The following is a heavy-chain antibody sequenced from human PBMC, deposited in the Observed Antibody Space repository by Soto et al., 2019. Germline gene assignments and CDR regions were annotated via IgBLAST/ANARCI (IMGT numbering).Heavy chain of an antibody. D-gene: IGHD2-2*01. J-gene: IGHJ5*02. CDR2: ISYDGSNK. CDR1: GFTFSSYA. Sequence: PGGSLRLSCAASGFTFSSYAMHWVRQAPGKGLEWVAVISYDGSNKYYADSVKGRFTISRDNSKNTLYLQMNSLRAEDTAVYYCARDFSSPEGNNPHLNWFDPWGQGTLVTVSS. CDR3: ARDFSSPEGNNPHLNWFDP. V-gene: IGHV3-30-3*01.